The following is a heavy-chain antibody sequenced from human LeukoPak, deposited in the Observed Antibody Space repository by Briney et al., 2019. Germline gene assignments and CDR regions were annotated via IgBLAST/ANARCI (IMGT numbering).Heavy chain of an antibody. CDR3: ARAMRAYYYYMDV. CDR1: GFTFSSYS. CDR2: ISSSGSTI. Sequence: GGSLRLSCAASGFTFSSYSMNWVRQAPGKGLEWVSYISSSGSTIYYADSVKGRFTISRDNAKNSLYLQMNSLRAEDTAVYYCARAMRAYYYYMDVWGKGTTVTVSS. J-gene: IGHJ6*03. V-gene: IGHV3-48*04.